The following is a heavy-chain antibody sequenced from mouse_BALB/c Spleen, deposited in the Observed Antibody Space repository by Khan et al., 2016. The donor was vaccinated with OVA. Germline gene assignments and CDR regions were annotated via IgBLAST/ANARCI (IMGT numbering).Heavy chain of an antibody. CDR3: VRGTFGY. CDR2: IDPFNGGT. Sequence: VQLQQPGPELMKPGASVNISCKATGYSFTSYYIHWVKQSHEKSLEWIGYIDPFNGGTDYNRKFKGKATLTVDKSSSTAYMHLSSLTSEDSAVXYCVRGTFGYWGQGTLVTVSA. V-gene: IGHV1S135*01. CDR1: GYSFTSYY. D-gene: IGHD3-3*01. J-gene: IGHJ3*01.